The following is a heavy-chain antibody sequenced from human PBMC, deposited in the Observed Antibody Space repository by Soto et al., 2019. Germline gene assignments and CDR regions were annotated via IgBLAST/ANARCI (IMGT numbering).Heavy chain of an antibody. CDR2: IYYSGST. CDR1: GGSISSGSYY. J-gene: IGHJ4*02. CDR3: ATFRGMTTATTERYFDY. D-gene: IGHD4-17*01. V-gene: IGHV4-31*03. Sequence: GKSSETLSLTCTVSGGSISSGSYYWSWIRQLPGKGLEWIGYIYYSGSTYYNPSLKSRVTISVDTSKNQFSLKLSSVTAADAAVYYCATFRGMTTATTERYFDYWGQGTLVTVSS.